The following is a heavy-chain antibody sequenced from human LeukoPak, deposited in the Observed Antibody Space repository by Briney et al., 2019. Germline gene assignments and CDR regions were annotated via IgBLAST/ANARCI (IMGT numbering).Heavy chain of an antibody. CDR3: AKDDHGGSGWRDYFDY. CDR1: GFTFSSYA. D-gene: IGHD6-19*01. CDR2: ISGSGGST. J-gene: IGHJ4*02. V-gene: IGHV3-23*01. Sequence: GGSLRLSCAASGFTFSSYAMSWVRQAPGKGLEWVSSISGSGGSTYYADSVKGRFTISRDNSKNTLYLQMNSLRAEDTAVYYCAKDDHGGSGWRDYFDYWGQGTLVTVVS.